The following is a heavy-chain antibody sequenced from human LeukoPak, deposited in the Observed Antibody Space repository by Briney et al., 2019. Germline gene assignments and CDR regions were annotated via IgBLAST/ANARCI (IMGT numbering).Heavy chain of an antibody. CDR3: ARPFDDSSGYYYGNWLDP. V-gene: IGHV1-18*01. D-gene: IGHD3-22*01. Sequence: ASVKVSCKASGYTFTSYGISWVRQAPGQGLEWMGWISAYNGNTNYAQKLQGRVTMTTDTSTSTAYMELRSLRSDDTAVHYCARPFDDSSGYYYGNWLDPWGQGTLVTVSS. J-gene: IGHJ5*02. CDR1: GYTFTSYG. CDR2: ISAYNGNT.